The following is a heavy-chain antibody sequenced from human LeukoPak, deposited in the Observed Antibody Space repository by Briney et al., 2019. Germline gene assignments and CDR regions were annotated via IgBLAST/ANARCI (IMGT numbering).Heavy chain of an antibody. Sequence: SETLSLTCTVSGGSISSYFWSWIRQPPGKGLEWIGHIYYSGSTNYNPSLKSRVTVSVDTSKNQFSLKLSSVTAADTAVYYCARGAGNYYFYGMGVWGQGTTVTVSS. CDR3: ARGAGNYYFYGMGV. CDR1: GGSISSYF. CDR2: IYYSGST. V-gene: IGHV4-59*01. J-gene: IGHJ6*02.